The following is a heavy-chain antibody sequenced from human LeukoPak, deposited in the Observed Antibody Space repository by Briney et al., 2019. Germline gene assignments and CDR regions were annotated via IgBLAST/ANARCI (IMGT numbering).Heavy chain of an antibody. V-gene: IGHV4-59*01. CDR3: AREGYYDSSGYDAFDI. CDR2: IYYSGST. D-gene: IGHD3-22*01. Sequence: SETLSLTCAVYGGSFSSYYWSWIRQPPGKGLEWIGYIYYSGSTNYNPSLKSRVTISVDTSKNQFSLKLSSVTAADTAVYYCAREGYYDSSGYDAFDIWGQGTMVTVSS. CDR1: GGSFSSYY. J-gene: IGHJ3*02.